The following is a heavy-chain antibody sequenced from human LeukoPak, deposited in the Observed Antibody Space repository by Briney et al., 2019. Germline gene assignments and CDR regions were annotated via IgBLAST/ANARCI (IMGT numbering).Heavy chain of an antibody. CDR2: ISAYNGNT. J-gene: IGHJ6*02. CDR1: GYTLTSYG. CDR3: ARDNPDSSGWYGTLYYYYGMDV. V-gene: IGHV1-18*01. Sequence: ASVKVSCKASGYTLTSYGISWVRQAPGQGLEWMGWISAYNGNTNYAQKLQGRVTMTTDTSTSTAYMELRSLRSDDTAVYYCARDNPDSSGWYGTLYYYYGMDVWGQGTTVTVSS. D-gene: IGHD6-19*01.